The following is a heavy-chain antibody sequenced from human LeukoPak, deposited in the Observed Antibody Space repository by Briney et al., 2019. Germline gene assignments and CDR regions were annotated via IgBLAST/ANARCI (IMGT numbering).Heavy chain of an antibody. Sequence: GGSLRLTCAASGFTFSDYYMSWIRQAPGKGLEWVSYISSSGSTIYYADSVKGRFTISRDNAKNSLYLQMNSLRAEDTAVYYCARDVCGGDCYSYQGLAVEYFQHWGQGTLVTVSS. CDR1: GFTFSDYY. D-gene: IGHD2-21*02. J-gene: IGHJ1*01. CDR3: ARDVCGGDCYSYQGLAVEYFQH. CDR2: ISSSGSTI. V-gene: IGHV3-11*04.